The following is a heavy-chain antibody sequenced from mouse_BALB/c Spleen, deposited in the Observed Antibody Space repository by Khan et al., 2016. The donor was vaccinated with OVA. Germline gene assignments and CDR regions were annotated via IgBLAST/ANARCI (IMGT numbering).Heavy chain of an antibody. CDR2: IYPSDSYT. J-gene: IGHJ3*01. V-gene: IGHV1-69*02. Sequence: QVQLQQPGIELVRPGASVKLSCKASGYTFTNYWINWVKQRPGQGLEWIGNIYPSDSYTNYNQRFKDKATLTVDTSSSTAYLLLSSPKSEDSAVYHCTRVGVDGSSVAYWGQGTLVTVSA. CDR3: TRVGVDGSSVAY. D-gene: IGHD2-3*01. CDR1: GYTFTNYW.